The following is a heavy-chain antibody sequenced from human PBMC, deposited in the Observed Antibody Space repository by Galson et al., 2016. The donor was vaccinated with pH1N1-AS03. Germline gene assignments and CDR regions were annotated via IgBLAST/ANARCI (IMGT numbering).Heavy chain of an antibody. CDR3: ARENWSVEY. CDR1: GLTVSTNY. CDR2: IKTDGGDK. D-gene: IGHD1-1*01. V-gene: IGHV3-7*03. Sequence: SLRLSCAASGLTVSTNYMSWVRQAPGQGLEWVANIKTDGGDKNYVDSVKGRFIISRDNAKNSLYLQMNSLRAEDTAVYYCARENWSVEYWGQGTLVIVSS. J-gene: IGHJ4*02.